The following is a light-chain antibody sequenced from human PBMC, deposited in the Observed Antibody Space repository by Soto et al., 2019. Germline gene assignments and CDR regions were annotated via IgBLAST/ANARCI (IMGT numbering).Light chain of an antibody. J-gene: IGKJ2*01. CDR2: AAS. CDR3: QQRYSIPYT. Sequence: DIQMTQSPSFLSASVGDTVTISCRASQSITTSLNWYQQKPEKAPAFLIYAASSLHDGVPSRFRGGGSGTEFTVTISVLQPEDFATYYCQQRYSIPYTFGQGTKLEIK. CDR1: QSITTS. V-gene: IGKV1-39*01.